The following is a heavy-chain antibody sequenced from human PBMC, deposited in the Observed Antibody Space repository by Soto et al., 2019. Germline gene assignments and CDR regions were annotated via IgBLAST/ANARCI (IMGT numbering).Heavy chain of an antibody. CDR3: ATSYGSGYRAFDY. J-gene: IGHJ4*02. CDR2: VNPILSMS. CDR1: GDTFSFYS. Sequence: QVQLVQSGAEVKRPGSSVKVSCKASGDTFSFYSINWVRQAPGLGLEWMGRVNPILSMSNYAQRFQGRVTMTADKPTSTAYIELSGRRSEDTAMYYCATSYGSGYRAFDYWGQGALVTVS. D-gene: IGHD3-10*01. V-gene: IGHV1-69*04.